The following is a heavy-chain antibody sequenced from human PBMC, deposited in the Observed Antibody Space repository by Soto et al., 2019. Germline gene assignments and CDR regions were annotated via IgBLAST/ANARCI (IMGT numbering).Heavy chain of an antibody. CDR1: GGSISSSSYY. V-gene: IGHV4-39*01. D-gene: IGHD1-1*01. J-gene: IGHJ3*02. Sequence: QLQLQESGPGLVKPSETLSLTCTVSGGSISSSSYYWGWIRQPPGKGLEWIGSIYYSGSTYYNPSLESRVTISVDTSKNQFSLKLSSVTAADTAVYYCARYQLERRAFDIWGQGTMVTVSS. CDR3: ARYQLERRAFDI. CDR2: IYYSGST.